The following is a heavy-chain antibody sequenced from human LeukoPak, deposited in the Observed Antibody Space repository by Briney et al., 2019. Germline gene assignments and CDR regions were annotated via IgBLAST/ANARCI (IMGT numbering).Heavy chain of an antibody. CDR3: AREPQYYYDSSGYYSVNWFDP. CDR2: IYHSGST. CDR1: GYSISSGYY. D-gene: IGHD3-22*01. J-gene: IGHJ5*02. Sequence: SETLSLTCTVSGYSISSGYYWGWIRQPPGKGLEWIGSIYHSGSTDYNSSLKSRVTISVDTSKNQFSLKLSSVTAADTAVYYCAREPQYYYDSSGYYSVNWFDPWGQGTLVTVSS. V-gene: IGHV4-38-2*02.